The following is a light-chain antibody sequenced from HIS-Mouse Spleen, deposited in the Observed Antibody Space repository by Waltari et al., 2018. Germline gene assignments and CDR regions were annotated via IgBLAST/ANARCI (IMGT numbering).Light chain of an antibody. V-gene: IGKV4-1*01. CDR1: QSVLYSSNTKNY. CDR3: QQYYSTPYT. CDR2: WAS. J-gene: IGKJ2*01. Sequence: DIVMTQSPDSLAVSLGERATINCKSSQSVLYSSNTKNYLAWYQQKPGQPPKLLIYWASTRQSGVPDRFSGSGSGPDFTLAISSLQADDVAVYYCQQYYSTPYTFGQGTKLEIK.